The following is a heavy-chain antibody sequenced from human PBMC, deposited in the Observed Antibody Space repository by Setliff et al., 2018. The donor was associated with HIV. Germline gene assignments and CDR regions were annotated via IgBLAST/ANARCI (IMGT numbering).Heavy chain of an antibody. Sequence: ASVKVSCKVSGYTFIELSRHWVRQAPGKGLEWMGGFDLAEDEITYAQKFQGRVTITRDTSASTAYMEVSSLRSEDTAVYYCARDPGEGGGGFLEWTIGYYYYMDVWGKGTTVTVSS. CDR3: ARDPGEGGGGFLEWTIGYYYYMDV. D-gene: IGHD3-3*01. CDR1: GYTFIELS. J-gene: IGHJ6*03. V-gene: IGHV1-24*01. CDR2: FDLAEDEI.